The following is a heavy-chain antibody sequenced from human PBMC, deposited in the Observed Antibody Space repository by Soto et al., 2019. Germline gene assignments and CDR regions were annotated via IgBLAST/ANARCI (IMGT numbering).Heavy chain of an antibody. CDR1: GFTFSSYA. CDR2: ISYDGSNK. D-gene: IGHD2-2*01. CDR3: ARVGVGSTSYYYYGMDV. J-gene: IGHJ6*02. V-gene: IGHV3-30-3*01. Sequence: GGSLRLSCAASGFTFSSYAMHWVRQAPGKGLEWVAVISYDGSNKYYADSVKGRFTISRDNSKNTLYLQMNSLRAEDTAVYYCARVGVGSTSYYYYGMDVWRQGTTVTVSS.